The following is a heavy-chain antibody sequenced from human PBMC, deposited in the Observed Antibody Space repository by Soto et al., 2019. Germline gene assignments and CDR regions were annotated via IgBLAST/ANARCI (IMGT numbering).Heavy chain of an antibody. Sequence: KRWGSLRLSCAASGFTFSDYYMSWIRQAPGKGLEWVSYISSSSSYTNYADSVKGRFTISRDNAKNSLYLQMNSLRAEDTAVYYCARTKKFNGDYKAFDSWGPGTPVTVSS. J-gene: IGHJ4*02. D-gene: IGHD4-17*01. CDR1: GFTFSDYY. CDR2: ISSSSSYT. CDR3: ARTKKFNGDYKAFDS. V-gene: IGHV3-11*06.